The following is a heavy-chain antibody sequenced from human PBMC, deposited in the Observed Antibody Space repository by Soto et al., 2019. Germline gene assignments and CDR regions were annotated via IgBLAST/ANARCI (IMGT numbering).Heavy chain of an antibody. Sequence: SETLSLTCTVSGGSISSYYWSWIRQPPGKGLEWIGYIYYSGSTNYNPSLKSRVTISVDTSKNQFSLKLGSVTAADTAVYYCARIVGGDQRVYYYYYGMDVWGQGTTVTVSS. V-gene: IGHV4-59*01. D-gene: IGHD3-22*01. CDR3: ARIVGGDQRVYYYYYGMDV. CDR2: IYYSGST. J-gene: IGHJ6*02. CDR1: GGSISSYY.